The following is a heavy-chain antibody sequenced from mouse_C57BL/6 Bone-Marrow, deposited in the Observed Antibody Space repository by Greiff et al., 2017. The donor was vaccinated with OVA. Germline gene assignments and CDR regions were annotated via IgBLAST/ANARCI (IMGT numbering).Heavy chain of an antibody. V-gene: IGHV1-26*01. J-gene: IGHJ2*01. CDR3: ARWLLVFDY. CDR1: GYTFTDYY. Sequence: VQLQQSGPELVKPGASVKISCKASGYTFTDYYMNWVKQSHGKSLEWIGDINPNNGGTSYNQKFKGKATLTVDKSSSTAYMELRSLTSEDSAVYYCARWLLVFDYWGQGTTLTVSS. CDR2: INPNNGGT. D-gene: IGHD2-3*01.